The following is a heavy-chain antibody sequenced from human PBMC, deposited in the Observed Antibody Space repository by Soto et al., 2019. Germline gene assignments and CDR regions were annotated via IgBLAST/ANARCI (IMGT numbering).Heavy chain of an antibody. Sequence: PSETLSLTCTVSGGTIRSGCYYWSWIRQHPGKGLEWIGYIYYSGSTYYNPSPKSRVTISVDTSKNQFSLKLSSVTAADTAVYYCASTVTHYYFDYWGQGTLVTVSS. D-gene: IGHD4-17*01. CDR2: IYYSGST. CDR1: GGTIRSGCYY. J-gene: IGHJ4*02. V-gene: IGHV4-31*03. CDR3: ASTVTHYYFDY.